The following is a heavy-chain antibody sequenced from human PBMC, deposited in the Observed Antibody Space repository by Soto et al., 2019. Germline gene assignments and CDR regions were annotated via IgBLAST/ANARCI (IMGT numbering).Heavy chain of an antibody. D-gene: IGHD1-26*01. J-gene: IGHJ1*01. CDR2: ISAYNGNT. V-gene: IGHV1-18*01. Sequence: QVHLVQSGAEVKKPGASVKVSCKASGYTFTTYGISWVRQAPGQGLEWMGWISAYNGNTNYAQSLQGRVNMTTDTSTTTAYMELRSLTSDDTAVYYCVRGGSYEENFQHWGQGTLVTVSS. CDR3: VRGGSYEENFQH. CDR1: GYTFTTYG.